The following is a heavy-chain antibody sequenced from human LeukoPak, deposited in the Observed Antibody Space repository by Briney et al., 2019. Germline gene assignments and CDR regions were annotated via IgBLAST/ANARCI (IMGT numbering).Heavy chain of an antibody. V-gene: IGHV1-2*02. CDR2: IHPNYGDI. J-gene: IGHJ4*02. D-gene: IGHD3-22*01. CDR3: ATKSFYDSSGYDY. CDR1: EYTFTAYY. Sequence: ASVKVSCKASEYTFTAYYIHWVRQAPGQGLQWMGWIHPNYGDINYAQRFQGRVTMTMDTSISTAYMELSRLRSDDTAVYYCATKSFYDSSGYDYWGQGTLVTVSS.